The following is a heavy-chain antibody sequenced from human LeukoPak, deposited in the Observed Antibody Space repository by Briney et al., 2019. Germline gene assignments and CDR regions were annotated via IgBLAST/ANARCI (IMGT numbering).Heavy chain of an antibody. Sequence: GGSLRLSCAASGFTFSSYAMSWVRQAPGKGLEWVSAISGSGGSTYYADSVKGRFTISRDNSKNTLYLQMNSLRAEDTAVYYRAKGSTRDWGGDCVADYWGQGTLVTVSS. CDR3: AKGSTRDWGGDCVADY. CDR2: ISGSGGST. V-gene: IGHV3-23*01. D-gene: IGHD2-21*02. J-gene: IGHJ4*02. CDR1: GFTFSSYA.